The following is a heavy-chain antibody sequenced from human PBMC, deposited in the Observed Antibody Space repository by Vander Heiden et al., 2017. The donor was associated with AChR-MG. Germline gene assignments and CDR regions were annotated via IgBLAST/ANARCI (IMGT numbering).Heavy chain of an antibody. Sequence: QVQPVQSGAEVKKPGASVKVSCKATGYTFTGYYMHWVRQAPGQGLEWMGWINPNSGGTNYAQKFQGRVTMTRDTSISTAYMELSRLRSDDTAVYYCARDRAYSIAAAGMGYWGQGTLVTVSS. CDR1: GYTFTGYY. D-gene: IGHD6-13*01. CDR3: ARDRAYSIAAAGMGY. J-gene: IGHJ4*02. V-gene: IGHV1-2*02. CDR2: INPNSGGT.